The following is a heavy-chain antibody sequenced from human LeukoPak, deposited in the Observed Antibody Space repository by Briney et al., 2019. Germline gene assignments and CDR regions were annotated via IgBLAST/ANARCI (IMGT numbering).Heavy chain of an antibody. Sequence: SETLSLTCAVYGGSFSGYYWSWIRQPPGKGLEWIGEINHSGGTNYNPYLKSRVTISLDTPKNQFSLKLTSMTAADTAVYYCARAPYLSSGSWGQGILVAVSS. CDR1: GGSFSGYY. CDR3: ARAPYLSSGS. D-gene: IGHD3-22*01. CDR2: INHSGGT. J-gene: IGHJ3*01. V-gene: IGHV4-34*01.